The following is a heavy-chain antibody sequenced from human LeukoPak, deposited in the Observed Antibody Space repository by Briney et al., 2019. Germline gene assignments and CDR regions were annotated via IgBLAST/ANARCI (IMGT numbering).Heavy chain of an antibody. D-gene: IGHD5-18*01. Sequence: PGGSLRLSCAASGFTFSNYEMNWVRQAPGKGLEWVSYISSSGSSIYYADSVKGRFTISRDNAKNSLYLQMNSLRAEDTTVYYCATASQQIWTPDYWGQGTLVTVSS. CDR2: ISSSGSSI. V-gene: IGHV3-48*03. J-gene: IGHJ4*02. CDR3: ATASQQIWTPDY. CDR1: GFTFSNYE.